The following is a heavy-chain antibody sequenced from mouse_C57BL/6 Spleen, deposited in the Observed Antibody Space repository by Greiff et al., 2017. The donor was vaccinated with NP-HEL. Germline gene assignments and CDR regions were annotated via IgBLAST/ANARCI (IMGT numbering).Heavy chain of an antibody. CDR1: GYSITSGYY. J-gene: IGHJ2*01. D-gene: IGHD1-1*01. V-gene: IGHV3-6*01. CDR3: ARTGPYYYGSSYLFDY. CDR2: ISYDGSN. Sequence: EVQLQESGPGLVKPSQSLSLTCSVTGYSITSGYYWNWIRQFPGNKLEWMGYISYDGSNNYNPSLKNRISITRDTSKNQFFLKLNSVTTEDTATYYCARTGPYYYGSSYLFDYWGQGTTLTVSS.